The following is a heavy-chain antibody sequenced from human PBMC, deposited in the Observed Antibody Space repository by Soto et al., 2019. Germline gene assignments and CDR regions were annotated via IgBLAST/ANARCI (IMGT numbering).Heavy chain of an antibody. D-gene: IGHD2-2*01. CDR1: VFTFSSYA. CDR2: ISGSGGST. V-gene: IGHV3-23*01. Sequence: GGSLRLSCAASVFTFSSYAMSWVRQAPGKGLEWVSAISGSGGSTYYADSVKGRFTISRDNSKNTLYLQMNSLRAEDTAVYYCANLGGYCSSTSCYAGVYYYGMDVWGQGTTVTVSS. CDR3: ANLGGYCSSTSCYAGVYYYGMDV. J-gene: IGHJ6*02.